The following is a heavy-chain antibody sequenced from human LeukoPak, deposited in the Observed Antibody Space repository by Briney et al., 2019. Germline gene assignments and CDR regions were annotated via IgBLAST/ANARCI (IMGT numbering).Heavy chain of an antibody. D-gene: IGHD1-26*01. V-gene: IGHV1-2*02. Sequence: ASVKVSCKASGYTFTSYAMHWVRQAPGQRLEWMGWINPNSGGTNYAQKFQGRVTMTRDTSISTAYMELSRLRSDDTAVYYCAREGGGSYYRDFDYWGQGTLVTVSS. CDR1: GYTFTSYA. CDR2: INPNSGGT. J-gene: IGHJ4*02. CDR3: AREGGGSYYRDFDY.